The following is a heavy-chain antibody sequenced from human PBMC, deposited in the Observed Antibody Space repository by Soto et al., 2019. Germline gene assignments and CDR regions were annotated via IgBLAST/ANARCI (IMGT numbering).Heavy chain of an antibody. V-gene: IGHV3-30*18. Sequence: QVQLEESGGGVVQPGRSLRLSCAASGFIFSSYAMHWVRQAPGKGLEWVAVISYDGSEKYYADSVKGRFTISRDNSKNTLNLQMNSLRADDTAVYYCAKALGELSPESYVYWGQGTLITVSS. CDR2: ISYDGSEK. J-gene: IGHJ4*02. CDR1: GFIFSSYA. CDR3: AKALGELSPESYVY. D-gene: IGHD3-16*02.